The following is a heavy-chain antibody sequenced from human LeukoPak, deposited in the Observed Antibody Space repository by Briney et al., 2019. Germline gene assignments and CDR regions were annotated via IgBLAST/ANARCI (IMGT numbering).Heavy chain of an antibody. V-gene: IGHV3-66*01. J-gene: IGHJ4*02. CDR1: GFTVSSNY. CDR2: IYNGGST. Sequence: TGGSLRLSCAVSGFTVSSNYMSWVRQAPGKGLEWVSVIYNGGSTYYADSVKGRFTISRDNSKNTLYLQMNSLRAEDTAVYYCARWLRQGDYWGQGTLVTVSS. D-gene: IGHD6-19*01. CDR3: ARWLRQGDY.